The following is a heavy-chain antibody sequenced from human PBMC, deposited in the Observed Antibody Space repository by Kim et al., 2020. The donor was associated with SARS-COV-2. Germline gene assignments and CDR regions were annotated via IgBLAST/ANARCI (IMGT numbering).Heavy chain of an antibody. CDR3: AEGTESYSGSPYFDY. J-gene: IGHJ4*02. V-gene: IGHV3-30*18. CDR1: GFTFSAYG. D-gene: IGHD1-26*01. CDR2: ISYDGSNK. Sequence: GGSLRLSCAASGFTFSAYGMHWVRQAPGKGLEWVAVISYDGSNKYYADSVKGRFTISRDNSKNTLYLQMNSLRAEDTAVYYCAEGTESYSGSPYFDYWGQGTLVTVSS.